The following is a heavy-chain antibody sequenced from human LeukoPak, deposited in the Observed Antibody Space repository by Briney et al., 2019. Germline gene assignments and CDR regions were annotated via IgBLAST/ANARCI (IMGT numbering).Heavy chain of an antibody. CDR2: ISAYNGNT. CDR3: ARDMKRWGHTYGYGKYFDY. CDR1: GYTFTSYG. J-gene: IGHJ4*02. D-gene: IGHD5-18*01. V-gene: IGHV1-18*01. Sequence: GSVKVSCKASGYTFTSYGISWVRQAPGQGLEWMGWISAYNGNTNYAQKLQGRVTMTTDTSTSTAYMALRSLRSDDTAVYYCARDMKRWGHTYGYGKYFDYWGQGTLVTVSS.